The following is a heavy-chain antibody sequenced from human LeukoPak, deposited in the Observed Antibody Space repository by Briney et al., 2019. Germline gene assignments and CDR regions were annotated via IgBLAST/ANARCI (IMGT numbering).Heavy chain of an antibody. V-gene: IGHV3-66*01. D-gene: IGHD5-12*01. CDR1: GFTFSSYA. CDR3: ARWVVATMFDY. CDR2: IYSDGST. Sequence: PGGSLRLSCAASGFTFSSYAMSWVRQAPGKGLEWVSVIYSDGSTYYADSVKGRFTISRDNFKNTLFLQMNSLRAEDTAVYYCARWVVATMFDYWGQGTLVTVSS. J-gene: IGHJ4*02.